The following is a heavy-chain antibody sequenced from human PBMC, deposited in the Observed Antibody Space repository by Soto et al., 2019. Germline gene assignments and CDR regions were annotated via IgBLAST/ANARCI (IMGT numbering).Heavy chain of an antibody. CDR1: GFSLNNARVA. CDR2: ILSNDET. V-gene: IGHV2-26*01. J-gene: IGHJ4*02. Sequence: QVTLKESGPVVVKPTETLTLTCTVSGFSLNNARVAVSWIRQPPGKALEWLAHILSNDETSYNTSLRSRLTISTDISKRQVFLTMTHMEPEDAATYYCARGLAPKRYYFDYWGQGALVTVSS. CDR3: ARGLAPKRYYFDY.